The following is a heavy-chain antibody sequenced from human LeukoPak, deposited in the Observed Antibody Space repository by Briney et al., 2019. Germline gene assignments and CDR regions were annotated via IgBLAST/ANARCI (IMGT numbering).Heavy chain of an antibody. CDR2: ISGTSTTI. Sequence: GGSLRLSCAASGFIFSYYNMNWVRQAPGKGPEWVAFISGTSTTIFYADAVKGRFTISRDNSKNTLYLQMNSLRAEDTAFYYCATNDYGDRYFDYWGQGTLVTVSS. J-gene: IGHJ4*02. CDR3: ATNDYGDRYFDY. D-gene: IGHD4-17*01. V-gene: IGHV3-48*01. CDR1: GFIFSYYN.